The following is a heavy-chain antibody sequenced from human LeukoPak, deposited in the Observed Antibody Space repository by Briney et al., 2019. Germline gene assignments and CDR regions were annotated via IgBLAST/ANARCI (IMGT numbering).Heavy chain of an antibody. CDR1: GGSFSGYY. CDR2: INDSEST. CDR3: ARETAAAGSFIAINDY. V-gene: IGHV4-34*01. Sequence: SETLSLTCTVSGGSFSGYYWSWIRPPPGKGLEWIGEINDSESTNYNPSLKSRVTISVDTSKNQFSLKLSSVTAADTAMYYCARETAAAGSFIAINDYWGQGTLVTVSS. D-gene: IGHD6-13*01. J-gene: IGHJ4*02.